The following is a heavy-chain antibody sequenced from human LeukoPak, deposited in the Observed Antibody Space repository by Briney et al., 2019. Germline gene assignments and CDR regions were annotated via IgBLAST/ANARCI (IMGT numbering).Heavy chain of an antibody. CDR1: DGSISGYS. CDR3: VRGPYGASISRWFDP. Sequence: SETLSLTCTVSDGSISGYSWSWIRQPPGKGLEWIGYIYYSGDTNYNPSLKNRVTLSVDTSRNQLSLQLSSVTTADTAVYYCVRGPYGASISRWFDPWGQGTLVIVSS. CDR2: IYYSGDT. J-gene: IGHJ5*02. D-gene: IGHD4/OR15-4a*01. V-gene: IGHV4-59*01.